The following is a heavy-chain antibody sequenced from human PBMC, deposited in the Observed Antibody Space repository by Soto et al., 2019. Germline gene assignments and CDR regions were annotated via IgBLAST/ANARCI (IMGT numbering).Heavy chain of an antibody. CDR1: GFTFSRYG. V-gene: IGHV3-30*18. CDR3: AKDLEMATSEHFDY. J-gene: IGHJ4*02. D-gene: IGHD5-12*01. Sequence: QVQLVESGGGVVQPGTSLRLSCAASGFTFSRYGMHWVRQAPGQGLEWVAVISYDGTNKYYGDSVKGRFTISRDNSKNTLYLQLYSLRAEDTAVYYCAKDLEMATSEHFDYWGQGTLVTVSS. CDR2: ISYDGTNK.